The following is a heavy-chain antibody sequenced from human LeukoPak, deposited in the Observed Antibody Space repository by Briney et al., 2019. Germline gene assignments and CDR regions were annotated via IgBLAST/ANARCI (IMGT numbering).Heavy chain of an antibody. CDR2: IIPVLGIA. V-gene: IGHV1-69*02. Sequence: SVKVSCKASGGTISSYPICWVRQAPGQGLEWMGRIIPVLGIANYAQTFQGRVTITADKSSSTAYMELSSLRSEDTAVYYCARIRGTESGLSHFDSWGPGTLVSVSS. D-gene: IGHD2-8*02. CDR3: ARIRGTESGLSHFDS. J-gene: IGHJ4*02. CDR1: GGTISSYP.